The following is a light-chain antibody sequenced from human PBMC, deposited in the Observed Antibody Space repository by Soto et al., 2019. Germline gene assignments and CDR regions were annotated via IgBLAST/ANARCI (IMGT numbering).Light chain of an antibody. V-gene: IGLV2-14*01. J-gene: IGLJ1*01. CDR2: DVS. CDR1: SSDVGAYNY. CDR3: NSYTSSSTLYV. Sequence: QSVLTQPASVSGSPGQSVAISCTGTSSDVGAYNYVSWYQQLPGKATKLLIYDVSHRPSWVSVRFSGSKSGNTASLTISGLQAEDEGDYYCNSYTSSSTLYVFGTGTKVTVL.